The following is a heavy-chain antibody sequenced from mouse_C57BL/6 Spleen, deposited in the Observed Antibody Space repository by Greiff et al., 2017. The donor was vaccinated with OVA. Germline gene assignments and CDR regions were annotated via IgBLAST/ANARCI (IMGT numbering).Heavy chain of an antibody. CDR2: INPNYGTT. V-gene: IGHV1-39*01. D-gene: IGHD1-1*01. J-gene: IGHJ1*03. CDR1: GYSFTDYN. CDR3: ARAREITTVVDWYFDV. Sequence: EVQLQQSGPELVKPGASVKISCKASGYSFTDYNMNWVKQSNGKSLEWIGVINPNYGTTSYNQKFKGKATLTVDQSSSTAYMQLNSLTSEDSAVYYCARAREITTVVDWYFDVWGTGTTVTVSS.